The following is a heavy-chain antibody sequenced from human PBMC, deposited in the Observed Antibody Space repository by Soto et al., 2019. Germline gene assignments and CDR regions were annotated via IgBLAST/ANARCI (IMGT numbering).Heavy chain of an antibody. CDR1: GDSFSTSNYY. CDR3: ARRGGGDSLFDS. V-gene: IGHV4-39*01. J-gene: IGHJ4*02. Sequence: QLHLQESGPGLVKPSETLSLTCTVSGDSFSTSNYYWGWIRQPPGKGLEWIGNIFYGGGTGVTYYNPSLKSLVIISVDTSKNQFSLKLRSITAADTAFYFCARRGGGDSLFDSWGQGKLVTVSS. CDR2: IFYGGGTGVT. D-gene: IGHD4-17*01.